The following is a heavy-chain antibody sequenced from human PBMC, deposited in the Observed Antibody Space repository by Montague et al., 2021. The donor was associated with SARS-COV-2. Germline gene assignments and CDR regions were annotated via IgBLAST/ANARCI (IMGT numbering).Heavy chain of an antibody. J-gene: IGHJ6*02. V-gene: IGHV4-39*07. D-gene: IGHD3-22*01. CDR3: ARGRFEPVLGVIDYYYGMDV. CDR2: TYYSGNT. CDR1: ISSSRYY. Sequence: SETLSLTCTVSISSSRYYWECLRQPPGKGLEWIGSTYYSGNTSYNPSLNSRVTISVDTSKNQFSLKLISVTAADTAVYYCARGRFEPVLGVIDYYYGMDVWGQGTRVTVSS.